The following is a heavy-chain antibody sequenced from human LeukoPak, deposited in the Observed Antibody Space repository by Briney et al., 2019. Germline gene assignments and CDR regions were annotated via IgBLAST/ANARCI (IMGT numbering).Heavy chain of an antibody. CDR2: ISSSGSTI. Sequence: GGSLRLSCAASGFTFSDYYMSWIRQAPGKGLEWVSYISSSGSTIYYADSVKGRFTISRDNAKNSLYLQMNSLRAEDTAVYYCVRPDYYYGAGSYGGDYWGQGTLVTVSS. J-gene: IGHJ4*02. V-gene: IGHV3-11*04. CDR3: VRPDYYYGAGSYGGDY. CDR1: GFTFSDYY. D-gene: IGHD3-10*01.